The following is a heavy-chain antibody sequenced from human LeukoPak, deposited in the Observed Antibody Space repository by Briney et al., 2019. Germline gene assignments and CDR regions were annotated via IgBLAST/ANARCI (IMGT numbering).Heavy chain of an antibody. CDR1: GFTFSSYA. CDR2: ISGTGGST. J-gene: IGHJ4*02. CDR3: AKDFAGYSYGYNWDY. V-gene: IGHV3-23*01. Sequence: PGGSLRLSCAASGFTFSSYAMTWVRQAPGKGLEWVSTISGTGGSTYYADSVKGRFTISRDNSKNTLSLQMNSLRAEDTAVYYCAKDFAGYSYGYNWDYWGQGTLITVSS. D-gene: IGHD5-18*01.